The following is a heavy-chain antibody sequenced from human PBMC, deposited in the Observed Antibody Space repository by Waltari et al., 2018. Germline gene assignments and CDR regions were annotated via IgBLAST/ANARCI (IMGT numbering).Heavy chain of an antibody. CDR1: GFTVSSNH. V-gene: IGHV3-66*02. CDR2: MYDAGST. D-gene: IGHD5-18*01. J-gene: IGHJ4*02. Sequence: EVQLVESGGGLVHPGGSLRLSCAASGFTVSSNHMSWVRQAPGKGREWVSLMYDAGSTYYPDSVRGRFTISRDNSKNTVHLQMNSLRVEDTAIYYCARARDEETAMVYFDRWGQGTLVSVSS. CDR3: ARARDEETAMVYFDR.